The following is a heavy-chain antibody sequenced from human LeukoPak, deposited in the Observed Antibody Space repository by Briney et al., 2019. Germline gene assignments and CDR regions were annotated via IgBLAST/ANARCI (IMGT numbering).Heavy chain of an antibody. Sequence: GGSLRLSCTGSGFTFSSYPLSWVRQAPGKGLEWVSAISNSGSNTYYGDSVRGRFTISRDKSNNTLYLQMNTLRAEDTAVYCCARRQVSSRDIVVVPAAKPPNTDYYYYYYMDVWGKGTTVTVSS. CDR2: ISNSGSNT. CDR3: ARRQVSSRDIVVVPAAKPPNTDYYYYYYMDV. V-gene: IGHV3-23*01. D-gene: IGHD2-2*01. CDR1: GFTFSSYP. J-gene: IGHJ6*03.